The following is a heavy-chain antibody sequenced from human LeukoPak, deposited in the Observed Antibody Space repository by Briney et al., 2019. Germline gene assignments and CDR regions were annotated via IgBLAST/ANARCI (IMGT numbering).Heavy chain of an antibody. CDR2: IYYSGST. CDR3: ARLGYSSGDT. D-gene: IGHD6-19*01. J-gene: IGHJ4*02. CDR1: GGSISSYY. Sequence: PSETLSLTCTVSGGSISSYYWSWIRQPPGKGLEWIGYIYYSGSTNYNPSLKSRVTMSVDTSKNQFSLKLSSVTAADTAVYYCARLGYSSGDTWGQGTLVTVSS. V-gene: IGHV4-59*01.